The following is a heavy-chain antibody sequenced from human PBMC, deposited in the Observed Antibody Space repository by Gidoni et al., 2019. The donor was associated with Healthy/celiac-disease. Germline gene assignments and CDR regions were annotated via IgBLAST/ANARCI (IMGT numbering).Heavy chain of an antibody. J-gene: IGHJ3*02. CDR2: ISSSGSTI. CDR3: ARDKQSAVAGSDAFDI. V-gene: IGHV3-48*03. Sequence: EVQLVESGGGLVQPGGSLRLSCAASGFTLSSYEMNWVRQAPGKGLEGVSYISSSGSTIYYADSVKGRFTISRDNAKNSLYLQMNSLRAEDTAVYYCARDKQSAVAGSDAFDIWGQGTMVTVSS. D-gene: IGHD6-19*01. CDR1: GFTLSSYE.